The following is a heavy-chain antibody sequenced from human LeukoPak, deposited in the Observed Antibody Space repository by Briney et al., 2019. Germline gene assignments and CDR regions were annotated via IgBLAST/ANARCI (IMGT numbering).Heavy chain of an antibody. CDR3: ARARRLFGVVNKITRYYFDY. Sequence: GGSLRLSCAASGFTFSSYGMQWVRQAPGKGLEWVAVIWYDGSNKYYADSVKGRFTISRDNSKNTLYLQMNSLRAEDTAVYYCARARRLFGVVNKITRYYFDYWGQGTLVTVSS. D-gene: IGHD3-3*01. CDR2: IWYDGSNK. CDR1: GFTFSSYG. V-gene: IGHV3-33*01. J-gene: IGHJ4*02.